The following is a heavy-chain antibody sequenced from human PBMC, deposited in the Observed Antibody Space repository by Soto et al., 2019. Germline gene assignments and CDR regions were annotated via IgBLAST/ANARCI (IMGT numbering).Heavy chain of an antibody. V-gene: IGHV3-43*01. D-gene: IGHD1-7*01. CDR2: ISWDGGST. CDR1: GFTFDDYT. CDR3: AKDKEALITGTTLGMDV. J-gene: IGHJ6*02. Sequence: PGGSLRLSCAASGFTFDDYTMHWVRQAPGKGLEWVSLISWDGGSTYYADSVKGRFTISRDNSKNSLYLQMNSLRTEDTALYYCAKDKEALITGTTLGMDVWGQGTTVTVSS.